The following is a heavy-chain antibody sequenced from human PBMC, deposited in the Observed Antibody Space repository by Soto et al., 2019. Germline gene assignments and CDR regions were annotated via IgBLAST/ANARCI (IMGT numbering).Heavy chain of an antibody. CDR3: TGVTCYSES. Sequence: QVQLQESGPGLVKPSETLSLTCTVSGGSINNHYWSWIRQPPGKGLEWLGYVYYNGITNYNPSLNSRVTMTVNPPKNHLSRNRTSLTAADTAIYICTGVTCYSESGGKGTLVPVPS. CDR1: GGSINNHY. V-gene: IGHV4-59*11. D-gene: IGHD2-15*01. CDR2: VYYNGIT. J-gene: IGHJ4*02.